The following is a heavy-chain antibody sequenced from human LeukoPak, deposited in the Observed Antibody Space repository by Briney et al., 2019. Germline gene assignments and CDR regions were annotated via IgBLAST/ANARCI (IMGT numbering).Heavy chain of an antibody. CDR3: AKVGNPRGFLEWLLFDY. CDR1: GFTFSDYY. Sequence: ETGGSLRLSCAASGFTFSDYYMSWIRQAPGRGLEWVSYISSSGSTIYYADSLKGRFTISRDNAKSSLYLQMNSLRAEDTAVYYCAKVGNPRGFLEWLLFDYWGQGTLVTVSS. V-gene: IGHV3-11*01. J-gene: IGHJ4*02. CDR2: ISSSGSTI. D-gene: IGHD3-3*01.